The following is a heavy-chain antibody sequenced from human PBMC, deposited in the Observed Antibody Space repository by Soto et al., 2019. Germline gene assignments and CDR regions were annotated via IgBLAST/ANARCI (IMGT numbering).Heavy chain of an antibody. J-gene: IGHJ5*02. V-gene: IGHV1-18*01. D-gene: IGHD6-13*01. CDR2: ISAYNGNT. CDR1: GYTFTSYG. Sequence: GASVKVSCKASGYTFTSYGISWVRQAPGQGLEWMGWISAYNGNTNYALKLQGRVTMTTDTSTSTAYMELRSLRSDDTAVYYCARVYSSSWYRDSNWFDPWGQGTLVTVSS. CDR3: ARVYSSSWYRDSNWFDP.